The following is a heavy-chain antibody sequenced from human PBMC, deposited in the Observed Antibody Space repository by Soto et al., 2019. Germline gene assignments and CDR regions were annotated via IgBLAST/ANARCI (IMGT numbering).Heavy chain of an antibody. CDR2: IISNVCIT. V-gene: IGHV3-64D*06. D-gene: IGHD2-15*01. CDR3: VKDQNAAAHLLDY. CDR1: KFTFSSYA. J-gene: IGHJ4*02. Sequence: PLRLSCTTSKFTFSSYAMHLVLKNPFKLLEYFSAIISNVCITYYADSVKGRFTISRDNSKNTLYLQMSSLRAEDTAVYYCVKDQNAAAHLLDYWGQGTLVTVSS.